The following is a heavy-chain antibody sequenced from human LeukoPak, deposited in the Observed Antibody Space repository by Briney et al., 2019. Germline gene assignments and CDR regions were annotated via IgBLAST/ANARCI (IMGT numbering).Heavy chain of an antibody. V-gene: IGHV1-2*02. CDR1: GYTFTGYY. Sequence: ASVKVSCKASGYTFTGYYMHWVRQAPGQGLEWMGWINPNSGGTNYAQKFQGRVTMTRDTSISTAYMELSRLRSDDTAVYYCAILTGGGYYDSSGYSSNDAFDIWGQGTMVTVSS. CDR3: AILTGGGYYDSSGYSSNDAFDI. D-gene: IGHD3-22*01. CDR2: INPNSGGT. J-gene: IGHJ3*02.